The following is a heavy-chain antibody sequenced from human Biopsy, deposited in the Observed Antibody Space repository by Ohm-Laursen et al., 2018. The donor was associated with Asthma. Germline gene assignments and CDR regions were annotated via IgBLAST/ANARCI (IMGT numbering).Heavy chain of an antibody. J-gene: IGHJ4*02. CDR3: AKDERLYYGSDSKYMQPVPLGD. D-gene: IGHD3-10*01. CDR1: GFTVSRDY. Sequence: SLRLSCAASGFTVSRDYMFWVRQAPGKGLEWVSVIYSSGTSHTADSVKGRFTISRDKSENTLYLQMNSLRAEDTAVYYCAKDERLYYGSDSKYMQPVPLGDWGQGTLVIVSA. CDR2: IYSSGTS. V-gene: IGHV3-53*01.